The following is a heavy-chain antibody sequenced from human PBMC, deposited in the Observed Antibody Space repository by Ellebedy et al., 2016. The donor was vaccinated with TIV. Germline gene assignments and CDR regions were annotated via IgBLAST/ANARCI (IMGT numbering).Heavy chain of an antibody. V-gene: IGHV3-21*01. CDR3: ARAKKYVYDY. CDR2: ISSSSSYI. J-gene: IGHJ4*02. CDR1: GFTFSSYS. D-gene: IGHD5/OR15-5a*01. Sequence: GESLKISCAASGFTFSSYSMNWVRQAPGKGLEWVSSISSSSSYIYYADSVKGRFTISRDNAKNSLYLQMNSLRDEDTAVYYCARAKKYVYDYWGQGTLVTVSS.